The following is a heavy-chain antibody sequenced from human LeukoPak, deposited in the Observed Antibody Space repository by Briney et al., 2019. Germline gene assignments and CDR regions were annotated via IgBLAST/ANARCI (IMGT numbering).Heavy chain of an antibody. D-gene: IGHD2-2*01. V-gene: IGHV4-4*02. CDR2: VHPSEGT. Sequence: SGTLSLTCAVSGGSVSHSNWWTWVRQSPGKGLEWIGEVHPSEGTNYNPSLKSRVTISVDKSKNQFSLKLSSLTAADTAVYYCARAVVTAIFDYWGQGTLVTVSS. J-gene: IGHJ4*02. CDR3: ARAVVTAIFDY. CDR1: GGSVSHSNW.